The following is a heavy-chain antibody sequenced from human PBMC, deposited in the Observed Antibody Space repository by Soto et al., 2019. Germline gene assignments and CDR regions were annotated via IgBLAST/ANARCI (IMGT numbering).Heavy chain of an antibody. CDR1: GCSISSYY. Sequence: SETLSLTCTVSGCSISSYYWSWIRQPPGKGLEWIGYIYYSGSTNYNPSLKSRVTISVDTSKNQFSLKLSSVTAADTAVYYCARIREGDNYYYYYMDVWGKGTTVTVSS. CDR2: IYYSGST. J-gene: IGHJ6*03. D-gene: IGHD1-26*01. CDR3: ARIREGDNYYYYYMDV. V-gene: IGHV4-59*08.